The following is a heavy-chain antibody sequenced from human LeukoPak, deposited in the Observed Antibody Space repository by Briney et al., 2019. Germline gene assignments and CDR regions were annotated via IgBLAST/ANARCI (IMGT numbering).Heavy chain of an antibody. J-gene: IGHJ6*02. CDR1: GFTFSSYE. Sequence: GESLRLSCAASGFTFSSYEMNWVRQAPGKGPEWVSYISSSGSAIFYADSVRGRFTISRDKAKNSLYLQMNSLRAEDTAVYYCARVYSSSSGKAMDVWGQGTTVTVSS. CDR3: ARVYSSSSGKAMDV. D-gene: IGHD6-6*01. CDR2: ISSSGSAI. V-gene: IGHV3-48*03.